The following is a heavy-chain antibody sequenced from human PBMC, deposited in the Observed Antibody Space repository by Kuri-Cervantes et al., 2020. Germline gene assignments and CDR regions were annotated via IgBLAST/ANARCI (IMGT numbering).Heavy chain of an antibody. CDR2: IYHSGST. CDR1: GGSISSGGYY. CDR3: ARVSVAAALDY. V-gene: IGHV4-30-2*01. J-gene: IGHJ4*02. D-gene: IGHD6-13*01. Sequence: SETLSPTCTVSGGSISSGGYYWSWIRQHPGKGLEWIGYIYHSGSTYYNPSLKSRVTISVDRSKNQFSLKLSSVTAADTAVYYCARVSVAAALDYWGQGTLVTVSS.